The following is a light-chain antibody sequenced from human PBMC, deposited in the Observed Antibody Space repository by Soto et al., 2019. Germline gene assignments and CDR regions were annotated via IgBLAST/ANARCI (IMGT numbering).Light chain of an antibody. Sequence: QSVLTQPPSVSAAPGQTVTISCSGTSSNIGYNHVSWYQHLPGTAPKLLIYDSNKRPSGIPDRFSGSKSGTSATLGITGLQTGDEADYYCGTWDSSLSAVVFGRGTKVTVL. V-gene: IGLV1-51*01. CDR1: SSNIGYNH. J-gene: IGLJ3*02. CDR2: DSN. CDR3: GTWDSSLSAVV.